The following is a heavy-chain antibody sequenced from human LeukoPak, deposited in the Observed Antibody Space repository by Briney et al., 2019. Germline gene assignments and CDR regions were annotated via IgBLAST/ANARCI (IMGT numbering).Heavy chain of an antibody. Sequence: GESQKISCKGSGYSFTSYWITWVRQMPGKGLEWMGRIDPSDSYTNYSPSFQGHVTISSDKSISTAYLQWSSLKASDTAMYYCARRYGDYVDWFDPWGQGTLVTVSS. CDR1: GYSFTSYW. CDR2: IDPSDSYT. CDR3: ARRYGDYVDWFDP. V-gene: IGHV5-10-1*01. J-gene: IGHJ5*02. D-gene: IGHD4-17*01.